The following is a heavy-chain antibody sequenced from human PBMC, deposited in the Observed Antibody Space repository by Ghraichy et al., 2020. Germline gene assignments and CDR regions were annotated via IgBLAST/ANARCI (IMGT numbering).Heavy chain of an antibody. V-gene: IGHV3-7*03. Sequence: GGSLRLSCAASGFTFSSYWMSWVRQAPGKGLEWVANIKQDGSEKYYVDSVKGRFTISRDNAKNSLYLQMNSLRAEDTAVYYCADNGELELPLNWGQGTLVTVSS. CDR2: IKQDGSEK. J-gene: IGHJ4*02. CDR3: ADNGELELPLN. D-gene: IGHD1-7*01. CDR1: GFTFSSYW.